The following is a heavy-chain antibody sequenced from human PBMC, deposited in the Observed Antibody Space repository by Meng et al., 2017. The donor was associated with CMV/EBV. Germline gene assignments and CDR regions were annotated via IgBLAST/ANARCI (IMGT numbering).Heavy chain of an antibody. CDR1: GLTVSSNY. Sequence: GESLKISCAVSGLTVSSNYMSWVRQAPGKGLEWVSVIYSGGTTGYADSVRGRFTISRDKSKNTLYLQMNSLRVEDTAVYYCERSSGWYAFGMWGQGTMVTVSS. D-gene: IGHD6-19*01. V-gene: IGHV3-53*01. CDR3: ERSSGWYAFGM. J-gene: IGHJ3*02. CDR2: IYSGGTT.